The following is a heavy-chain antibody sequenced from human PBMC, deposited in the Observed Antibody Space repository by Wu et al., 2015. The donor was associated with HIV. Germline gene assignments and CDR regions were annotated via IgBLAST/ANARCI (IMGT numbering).Heavy chain of an antibody. CDR1: GYAFISYG. CDR3: ARGLVGSTTDDY. Sequence: QVQLVQSGAEVKKPGASVKVSCKASGYAFISYGISWVRQAPGQGLEWMGWISTYNANTNYAQKFQGRVTMTTDTSTSTAFMELRSLRSDDTAVYYCARGLVGSTTDDYWGQGTLVTVSS. D-gene: IGHD1-26*01. V-gene: IGHV1-18*01. J-gene: IGHJ4*02. CDR2: ISTYNANT.